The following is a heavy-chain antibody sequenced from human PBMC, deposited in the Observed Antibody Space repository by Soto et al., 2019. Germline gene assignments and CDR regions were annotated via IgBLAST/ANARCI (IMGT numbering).Heavy chain of an antibody. CDR3: ARGIEGWYQGRYYYGMDV. J-gene: IGHJ6*01. D-gene: IGHD6-19*01. CDR2: IYYSGST. CDR1: GGSVSSGSYY. V-gene: IGHV4-61*01. Sequence: QVQLQESGPGLVKPSETLSLTCTVYGGSVSSGSYYWRWIRQHPGKGLEWIGYIYYSGSTNYNPSLQSRGPISVDTSKNQCSLQLSSVTAADTAVYYCARGIEGWYQGRYYYGMDVWGHGTTVTVSS.